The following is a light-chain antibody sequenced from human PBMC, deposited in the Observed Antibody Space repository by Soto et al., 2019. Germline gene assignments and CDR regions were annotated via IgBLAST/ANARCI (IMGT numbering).Light chain of an antibody. V-gene: IGLV1-44*01. CDR2: SNN. CDR1: NSNIGSNT. Sequence: QSMLTQPPSASGTPGQRVTISCSGSNSNIGSNTVNWYQQVPGTAPKLLIYSNNQRPSGVPDRFSGSKSGTSASLAISGLQSEDEADYSCAAWDDSLNGWVFGGGTKLTVL. CDR3: AAWDDSLNGWV. J-gene: IGLJ3*02.